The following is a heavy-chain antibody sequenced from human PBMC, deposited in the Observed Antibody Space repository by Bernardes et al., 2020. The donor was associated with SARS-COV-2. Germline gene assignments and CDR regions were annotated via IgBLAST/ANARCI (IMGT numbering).Heavy chain of an antibody. Sequence: GGSLRLSCAASGFTFSSYAMSWVRQAPGKGLEWVSAISGSGGSTYYADSVKGRFTISRDNAKNSLFLQMNSLRVEDTAVYYCANDYYGTGKFAYWGQGTLVIVSS. CDR2: ISGSGGST. D-gene: IGHD3-10*01. J-gene: IGHJ4*02. V-gene: IGHV3-23*01. CDR1: GFTFSSYA. CDR3: ANDYYGTGKFAY.